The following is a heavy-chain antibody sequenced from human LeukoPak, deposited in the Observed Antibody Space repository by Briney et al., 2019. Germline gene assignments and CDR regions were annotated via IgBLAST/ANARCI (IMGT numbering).Heavy chain of an antibody. CDR2: SGDRGSGA. Sequence: PGGSLRLSCAASGFTFSSYGMRWVRQAPGKGLEWVSSSGDRGSGAYYADSVKGRFTISRDNSKNMVYLQMNSLRAEDTAVYYCVKDHGFLSSGWNPLFDYWGQGTLVTVSS. J-gene: IGHJ4*02. D-gene: IGHD6-19*01. CDR1: GFTFSSYG. CDR3: VKDHGFLSSGWNPLFDY. V-gene: IGHV3-23*01.